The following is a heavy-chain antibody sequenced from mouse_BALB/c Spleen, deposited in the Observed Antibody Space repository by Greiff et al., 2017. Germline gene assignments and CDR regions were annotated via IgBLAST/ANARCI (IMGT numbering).Heavy chain of an antibody. V-gene: IGHV5-6-5*01. CDR2: ISSGGST. CDR1: GFTFSSYA. CDR3: ARVDGNYRGAMDY. Sequence: DVQLVESGGGLVKPGGSLKLSCAASGFTFSSYAMSWVRQTPEKRLEWVASISSGGSTYYPDSVKGRFTISRDNARNILYLQMSSLRSEDTAMYYCARVDGNYRGAMDYWGQGTSVTVSS. D-gene: IGHD2-1*01. J-gene: IGHJ4*01.